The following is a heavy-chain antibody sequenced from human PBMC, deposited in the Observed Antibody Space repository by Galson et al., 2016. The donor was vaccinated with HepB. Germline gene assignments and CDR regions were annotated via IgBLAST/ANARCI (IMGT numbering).Heavy chain of an antibody. CDR2: ISSSSSYT. Sequence: SLRLSCAASGFTFSDYYMSWIRQAPGKGLEWVSYISSSSSYTNYADSVKGRFTISRDNAKNSLYLQMNSLRAEDTAVYYCARVPAEHYYYYYYMDVWGTGTTVTVSS. J-gene: IGHJ6*03. CDR3: ARVPAEHYYYYYYMDV. CDR1: GFTFSDYY. D-gene: IGHD6-13*01. V-gene: IGHV3-11*06.